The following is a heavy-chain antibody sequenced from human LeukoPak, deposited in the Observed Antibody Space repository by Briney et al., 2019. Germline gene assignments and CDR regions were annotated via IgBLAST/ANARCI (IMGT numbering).Heavy chain of an antibody. D-gene: IGHD5-12*01. CDR1: GFTFSSYA. J-gene: IGHJ4*02. CDR2: IKQDGSEK. V-gene: IGHV3-7*01. Sequence: PGGSLRLSCAASGFTFSSYAMSWVRQAPGKGLEWVANIKQDGSEKYYVDSVKGRFTISRDNAKNSLYLQMNSLRAEDTAVYYCAKRGYSGYGYYFDYWGQGTLVTVSS. CDR3: AKRGYSGYGYYFDY.